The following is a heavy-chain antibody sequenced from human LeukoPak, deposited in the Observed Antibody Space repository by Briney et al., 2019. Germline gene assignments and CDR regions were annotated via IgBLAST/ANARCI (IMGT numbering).Heavy chain of an antibody. Sequence: SETLSLTCTVSGYSINSGYYWGWIRQPPGKGLEWIGNIHHSGSTYYNPSLKSRVSISIDTSKNQFSLRLTSLNAADTAVYYCAREGPIRFLDQIGYWGQGILVTVSS. CDR3: AREGPIRFLDQIGY. CDR2: IHHSGST. J-gene: IGHJ4*02. D-gene: IGHD3-3*01. V-gene: IGHV4-38-2*02. CDR1: GYSINSGYY.